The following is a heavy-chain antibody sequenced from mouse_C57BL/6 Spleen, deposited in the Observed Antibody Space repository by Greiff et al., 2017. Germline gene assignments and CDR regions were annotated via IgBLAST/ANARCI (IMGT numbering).Heavy chain of an antibody. J-gene: IGHJ2*01. CDR1: GYTFTSYW. D-gene: IGHD4-1*01. Sequence: QVQLQQPGAELVKPGASVKMSCKASGYTFTSYWITWVKQRPGQGLEWIGDIYPGSGSTNYNEKFKSKATLTVDTSSSTAYMQLSSLTSEDSAVYYCAREGLTGTSFDDWGQGTTLTVSS. CDR3: AREGLTGTSFDD. CDR2: IYPGSGST. V-gene: IGHV1-55*01.